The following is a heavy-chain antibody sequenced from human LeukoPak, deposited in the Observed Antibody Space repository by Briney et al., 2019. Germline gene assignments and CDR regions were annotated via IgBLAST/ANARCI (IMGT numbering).Heavy chain of an antibody. CDR2: ISWNSGSI. CDR3: AKGGGFGELFGLTYYFDS. Sequence: PGGSLRLSCAASGFTFDDYAMHWVRQAPGKGLEWVSGISWNSGSIGYADSVKGRFTISRDDAKNSLYLQMNSLRAEDTALYYCAKGGGFGELFGLTYYFDSWGQGPLVTVSS. CDR1: GFTFDDYA. J-gene: IGHJ4*02. V-gene: IGHV3-9*01. D-gene: IGHD3-10*01.